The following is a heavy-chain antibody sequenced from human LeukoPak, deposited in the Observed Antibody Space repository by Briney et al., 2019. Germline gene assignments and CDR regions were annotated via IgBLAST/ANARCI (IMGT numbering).Heavy chain of an antibody. CDR2: INPNSGGT. J-gene: IGHJ5*02. CDR1: GYTFTGYY. Sequence: ASVKVSCKASGYTFTGYYIYWLRQAPGQGLEWMGWINPNSGGTKYAQKFQGRVTMTRDTSISTTYMELSNLRSDDAAVYYCARAPANWLDPWGQGTLVAVSS. CDR3: ARAPANWLDP. V-gene: IGHV1-2*02.